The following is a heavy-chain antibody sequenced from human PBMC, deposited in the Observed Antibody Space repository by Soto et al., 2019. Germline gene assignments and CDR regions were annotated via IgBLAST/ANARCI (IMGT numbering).Heavy chain of an antibody. J-gene: IGHJ4*02. D-gene: IGHD2-15*01. Sequence: QVQLVQSGAEVKKPGSSVKVSCKASGSTFSSYAISWVRQAPGQGLEWMGGIIPIFGTANYAQKFRGRVTITADESTSTAYMELSSLRSEDTAVYYCARESRYCSGGSCYFLPGIDYWGQGTLVTVSS. CDR3: ARESRYCSGGSCYFLPGIDY. CDR2: IIPIFGTA. CDR1: GSTFSSYA. V-gene: IGHV1-69*12.